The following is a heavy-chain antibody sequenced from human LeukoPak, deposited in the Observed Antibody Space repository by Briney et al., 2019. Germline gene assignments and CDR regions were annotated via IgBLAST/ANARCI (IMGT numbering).Heavy chain of an antibody. CDR3: ARGDSSGYSHFDY. CDR2: IYYSGST. V-gene: IGHV4-59*08. D-gene: IGHD3-22*01. Sequence: SETLSLTCTVSGGSISSYYWSWIRQPPGKGLEWIGYIYYSGSTNYNPSLKSRVTISVDTSKNQFSLKLSSVTAADTAVYYCARGDSSGYSHFDYWGQGTPVTVSS. CDR1: GGSISSYY. J-gene: IGHJ4*02.